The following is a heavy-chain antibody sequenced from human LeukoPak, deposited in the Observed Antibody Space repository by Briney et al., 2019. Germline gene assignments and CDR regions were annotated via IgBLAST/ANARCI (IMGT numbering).Heavy chain of an antibody. J-gene: IGHJ4*02. CDR3: ASADGYKIDY. Sequence: PSETLSLTCTVSGDSISGSSYYWGWIRQPPGKGLEWIGNIYYGGSTYCNPSLKSRVSISVDTSNNQFSLKVSSVTAADTAVYYCASADGYKIDYWGQGTLVTVSS. CDR2: IYYGGST. D-gene: IGHD5-24*01. CDR1: GDSISGSSYY. V-gene: IGHV4-39*01.